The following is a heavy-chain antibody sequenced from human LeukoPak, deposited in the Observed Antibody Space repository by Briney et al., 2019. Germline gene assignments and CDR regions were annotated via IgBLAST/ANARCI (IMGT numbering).Heavy chain of an antibody. D-gene: IGHD2-2*02. Sequence: ASVKVSCKASGYTFTAYYMHRVRLAPGQGLEWMGWITPNRGGTKYAQRFQGRVTMTRDTSISTAYMELSGLRSDDTAVYYCARGFRLSAIEDWFDPWGQGTLVTVSS. V-gene: IGHV1-2*02. J-gene: IGHJ5*02. CDR2: ITPNRGGT. CDR1: GYTFTAYY. CDR3: ARGFRLSAIEDWFDP.